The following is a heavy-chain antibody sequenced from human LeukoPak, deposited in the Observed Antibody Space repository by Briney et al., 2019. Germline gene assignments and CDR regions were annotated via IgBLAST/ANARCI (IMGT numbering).Heavy chain of an antibody. V-gene: IGHV3-74*01. CDR2: INTDASRT. D-gene: IGHD2-15*01. Sequence: PGGSLRLSCTGSGFTFSSYWMHCVRQAPGKGLVWVSHINTDASRTDYADSVKGRFTISRDNAKNTLYLQMNSLRAEDTALYYCVRLGYCSGGRCFGMDVWGQGTTVTVSS. CDR1: GFTFSSYW. J-gene: IGHJ6*02. CDR3: VRLGYCSGGRCFGMDV.